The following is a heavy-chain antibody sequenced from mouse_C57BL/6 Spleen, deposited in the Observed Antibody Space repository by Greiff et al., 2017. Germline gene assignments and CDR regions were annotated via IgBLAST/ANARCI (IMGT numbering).Heavy chain of an antibody. Sequence: VQLKQPGAELVKPGASVKVSCKASGYTFTSYWMHWVKQRPGQGLEWIGRIHPSDSDTNYNQKFKGKATLTVDKSSSTAYMQLSSLTSEDSAVYYCAMGYYYGSSSLDYWGQGTTLTVSS. V-gene: IGHV1-74*01. CDR3: AMGYYYGSSSLDY. J-gene: IGHJ2*01. CDR2: IHPSDSDT. CDR1: GYTFTSYW. D-gene: IGHD1-1*01.